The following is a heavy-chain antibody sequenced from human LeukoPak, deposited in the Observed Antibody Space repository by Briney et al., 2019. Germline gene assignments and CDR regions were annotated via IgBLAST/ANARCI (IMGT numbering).Heavy chain of an antibody. CDR1: KFTFSHYG. V-gene: IGHV3-30*18. CDR2: ISSDGSIK. CDR3: VKEYHSRGFGAYFDD. J-gene: IGHJ4*02. D-gene: IGHD3-3*01. Sequence: GGSLRLSCTVSKFTFSHYGMQWVRQAPGKGLEWVAVISSDGSIKVYADSVKGRFTLSRDNSINTVDLQMNSLRAEDTAVYYCVKEYHSRGFGAYFDDWGQGTLVTVSS.